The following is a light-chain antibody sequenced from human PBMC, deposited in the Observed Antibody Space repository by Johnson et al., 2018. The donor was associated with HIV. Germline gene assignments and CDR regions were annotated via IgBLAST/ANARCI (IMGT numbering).Light chain of an antibody. V-gene: IGLV1-51*02. Sequence: QSVLTQPPSVSAAPGQKVTISSSGNVSNIESYFVSWYQQLPGAAPTLLIYEDNKRPSGIPDRFSGSKYGATATLGITGLQTGAEADYYCGIWDASRSPRYVFGTGNTISVL. CDR3: GIWDASRSPRYV. CDR2: EDN. CDR1: VSNIESYF. J-gene: IGLJ1*01.